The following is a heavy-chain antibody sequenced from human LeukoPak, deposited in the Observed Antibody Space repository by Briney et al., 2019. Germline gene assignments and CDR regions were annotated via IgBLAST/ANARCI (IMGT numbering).Heavy chain of an antibody. CDR1: GFTFSSYG. CDR2: ISSSSSYI. D-gene: IGHD3-22*01. J-gene: IGHJ4*02. Sequence: GRSLRLSCAASGFTFSSYGMHWVRQAPGKGLEWVSSISSSSSYIYYADSVKGRFTISRDNAKNSLYLQMNSLRAEDTAVYYCASPYYYDSSGYQGYWGQGTLVTVSS. V-gene: IGHV3-21*01. CDR3: ASPYYYDSSGYQGY.